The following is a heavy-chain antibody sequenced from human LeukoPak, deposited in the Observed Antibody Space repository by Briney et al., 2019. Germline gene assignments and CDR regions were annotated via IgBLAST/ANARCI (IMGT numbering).Heavy chain of an antibody. Sequence: SETLSLTWTVSGGSISSYYWSWIRQPPGKGLEWIGYIYYSGSTNYNPSLKSRVTISVDTSKNQFSLKLSSVTAADTAVYYCARGGSSGPYYYGMDVWGQGTTVTVSS. CDR2: IYYSGST. D-gene: IGHD6-19*01. J-gene: IGHJ6*02. V-gene: IGHV4-59*01. CDR1: GGSISSYY. CDR3: ARGGSSGPYYYGMDV.